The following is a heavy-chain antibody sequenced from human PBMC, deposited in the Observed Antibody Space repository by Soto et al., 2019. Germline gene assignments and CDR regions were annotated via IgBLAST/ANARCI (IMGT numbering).Heavy chain of an antibody. CDR1: GFTFSSYA. CDR3: ATTGYCISTSCPWHV. J-gene: IGHJ6*02. Sequence: QVQLVESGGGVVQPGRSLRLSCAASGFTFSSYAMLWVRQAPGKGLEWVAVISYDGSNKYYADSVKCRFTISRDNSMNKLYLQMNSLRAEDTAEYYCATTGYCISTSCPWHVWGPGTTVTVYS. V-gene: IGHV3-30-3*01. CDR2: ISYDGSNK. D-gene: IGHD2-2*01.